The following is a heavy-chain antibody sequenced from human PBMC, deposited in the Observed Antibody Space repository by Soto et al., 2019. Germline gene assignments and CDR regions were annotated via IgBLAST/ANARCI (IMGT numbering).Heavy chain of an antibody. CDR3: ARDRRRLGYCSGGSCSPIDY. Sequence: QVQLVQSGAEAKKPGASVKVSCKASGYTFTSYGISWVRQAPGQGLEWMGWISAYNGNTNYAQKLQGRVTMTTDTSTSTAYMELRSLRSDDTAVYYCARDRRRLGYCSGGSCSPIDYWGQGTLVTVSS. J-gene: IGHJ4*02. V-gene: IGHV1-18*01. CDR1: GYTFTSYG. CDR2: ISAYNGNT. D-gene: IGHD2-15*01.